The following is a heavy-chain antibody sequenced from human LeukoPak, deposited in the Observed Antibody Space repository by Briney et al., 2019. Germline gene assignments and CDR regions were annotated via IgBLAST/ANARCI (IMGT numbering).Heavy chain of an antibody. Sequence: QSGGSLRLSCAASGFTFSSYAMSWVRQAPGKGLEWVSGISGSGGSTYYADSVKGRFTISRDNSKNTLYLQMNSLKTEDTAVYYCTTTPVFSGYSYEYYMDVWGKGTTVTISS. J-gene: IGHJ6*03. CDR2: ISGSGGST. CDR1: GFTFSSYA. CDR3: TTTPVFSGYSYEYYMDV. V-gene: IGHV3-23*01. D-gene: IGHD5-18*01.